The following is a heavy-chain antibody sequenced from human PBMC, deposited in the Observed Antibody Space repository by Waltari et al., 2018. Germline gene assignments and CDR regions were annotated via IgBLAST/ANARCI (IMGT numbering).Heavy chain of an antibody. CDR1: GGSISSGDYY. D-gene: IGHD4-17*01. V-gene: IGHV4-30-4*08. CDR3: ARVRADYGVNSFDY. J-gene: IGHJ4*02. CDR2: IYYRVST. Sequence: QVQLQESGPGLVKPSQTLSLTCTVSGGSISSGDYYWSWIRPPPGKGLDWIGYIYYRVSTYSNPSLTSRFTISVDTSKHLFSLKLSSVTAADTVVYYCARVRADYGVNSFDYWGQGTLVTVSS.